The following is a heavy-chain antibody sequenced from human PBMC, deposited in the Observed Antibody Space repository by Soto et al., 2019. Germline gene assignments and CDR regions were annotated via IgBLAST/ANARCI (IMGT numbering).Heavy chain of an antibody. CDR2: IIPIFGTA. D-gene: IGHD2-15*01. V-gene: IGHV1-69*01. Sequence: QVQLVQSGAEVKKPGSSVKVSCKASGGTFSSYAISWVRQAPGQGLEWMGGIIPIFGTANYAQKFQGRVTITADESTSKAYMELSRLRSEDTAVYYCARFRYCSGGSCYSPIYYYYGMDVWGQGTTVTVSS. CDR1: GGTFSSYA. J-gene: IGHJ6*02. CDR3: ARFRYCSGGSCYSPIYYYYGMDV.